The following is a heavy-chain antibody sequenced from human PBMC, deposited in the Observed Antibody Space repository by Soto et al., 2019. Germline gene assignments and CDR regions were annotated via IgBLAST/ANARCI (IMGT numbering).Heavy chain of an antibody. J-gene: IGHJ4*02. Sequence: QVQLQESGPGLVKPSETLSLSCTVSGDSVNSASYFWAWIRQPPGKGLEWIGNIHYSGTTEYNPSLKSRVTISLDTSKNHFSLELTSVTSADTSMYYCARTDRSGVWAAWFWGQGTLVTVSS. D-gene: IGHD3-22*01. CDR3: ARTDRSGVWAAWF. CDR1: GDSVNSASYF. V-gene: IGHV4-61*03. CDR2: IHYSGTT.